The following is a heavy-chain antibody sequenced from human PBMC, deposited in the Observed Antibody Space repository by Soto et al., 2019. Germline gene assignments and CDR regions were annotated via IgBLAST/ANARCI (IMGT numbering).Heavy chain of an antibody. J-gene: IGHJ3*02. CDR1: GFSFSIYS. D-gene: IGHD1-26*01. V-gene: IGHV3-48*01. Sequence: EVQLVESGGGLVQPGGSLRLTCAASGFSFSIYSMNWVRQAPGKGLEWVSYIMPGSSHIFYADSVKGRFTISRDNAKNSLYLQMTSRRAEDTAVYSCAIEKVGPTSIHVFDIWGQGTMVNVSS. CDR2: IMPGSSHI. CDR3: AIEKVGPTSIHVFDI.